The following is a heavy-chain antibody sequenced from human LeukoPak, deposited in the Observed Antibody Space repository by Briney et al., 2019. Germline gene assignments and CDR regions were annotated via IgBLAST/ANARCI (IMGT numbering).Heavy chain of an antibody. CDR2: ISWNSGSI. V-gene: IGHV3-9*03. D-gene: IGHD6-19*01. Sequence: GGSLRLSCAASGFTFDDYAMHWVRQAPGKGLEWVSGISWNSGSIGYADSVKGRFTISRDNAKNSLYLQMNSLRAEDMALYYCAKDIGVAGFDAFDIWGQGTMVTVSS. CDR1: GFTFDDYA. CDR3: AKDIGVAGFDAFDI. J-gene: IGHJ3*02.